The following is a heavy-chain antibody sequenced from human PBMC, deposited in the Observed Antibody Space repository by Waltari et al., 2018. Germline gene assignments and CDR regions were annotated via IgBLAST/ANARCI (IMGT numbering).Heavy chain of an antibody. CDR3: ARDHPKSSGSFGGNY. Sequence: QVLLVQSGAEVKQPGASVKVSCQTSGYTFTAYCIHWVRQAPGQGLEWMGWINPNSAGTNYAQKFQGRVTMTSDTSISTVYMELTRLTSDDTAVYYCARDHPKSSGSFGGNYWGQGALITVSS. J-gene: IGHJ4*02. CDR1: GYTFTAYC. D-gene: IGHD1-26*01. V-gene: IGHV1-2*02. CDR2: INPNSAGT.